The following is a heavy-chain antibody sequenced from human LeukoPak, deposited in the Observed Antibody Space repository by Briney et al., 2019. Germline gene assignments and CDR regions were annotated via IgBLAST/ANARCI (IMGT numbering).Heavy chain of an antibody. D-gene: IGHD3-22*01. CDR2: VIPILGIA. CDR1: GGTFSSYA. CDR3: ASRTTLDSSGYLLEYFQH. Sequence: ASVKVSCKASGGTFSSYAISWVRQAPGQGLEWMGRVIPILGIANYAQKFQGRVTITADKSTSTAYMELSSLRSEDTAVYYCASRTTLDSSGYLLEYFQHWGQGTLVTVSS. J-gene: IGHJ1*01. V-gene: IGHV1-69*04.